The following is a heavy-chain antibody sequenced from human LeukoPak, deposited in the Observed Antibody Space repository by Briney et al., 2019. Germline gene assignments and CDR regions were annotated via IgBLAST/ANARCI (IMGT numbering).Heavy chain of an antibody. CDR2: ISSSSSYV. J-gene: IGHJ4*02. Sequence: GGSLRLSCAASGFTFSSYSMNWVRQAPGKGLEWVSSISSSSSYVYYADSVKGRFTISRDNAKNSLYLQMNSLRAEDTAVYYGPRLVEDTCVVNDWRQVTLVVVSP. V-gene: IGHV3-21*01. CDR3: PRLVEDTCVVND. D-gene: IGHD1-1*01. CDR1: GFTFSSYS.